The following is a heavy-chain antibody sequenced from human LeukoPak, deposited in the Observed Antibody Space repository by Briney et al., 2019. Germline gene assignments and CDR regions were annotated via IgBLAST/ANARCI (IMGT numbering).Heavy chain of an antibody. D-gene: IGHD1-14*01. CDR2: INPDSGGT. J-gene: IGHJ5*02. V-gene: IGHV1-2*02. Sequence: ASVKVSCKSSVYTFNNYVVTWVRQAPGQGLEWMGWINPDSGGTKYAQKFQDRVTMTSDTSISTAYMELSRLRSDDTAVYYCARDHLLFRQPPNWFDPWGQGTLVTVSS. CDR3: ARDHLLFRQPPNWFDP. CDR1: VYTFNNYV.